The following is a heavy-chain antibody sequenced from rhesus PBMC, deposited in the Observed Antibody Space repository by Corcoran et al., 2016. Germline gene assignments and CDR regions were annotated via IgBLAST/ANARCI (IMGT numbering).Heavy chain of an antibody. D-gene: IGHD4-29*01. V-gene: IGHV4S11*01. CDR2: IFGNGGDP. Sequence: QLQLQESGPGLVKPSETLSLTCAVSGGSIQSHYWSWIRPAPGRGLEWIGYIFGNGGDPSCNPSLKSRVTLSVDTSKNQLSLELSSVTAADTAMYYCAKLEVAATGYGLDSWGQGVVVTVSS. CDR1: GGSIQSHY. CDR3: AKLEVAATGYGLDS. J-gene: IGHJ6*01.